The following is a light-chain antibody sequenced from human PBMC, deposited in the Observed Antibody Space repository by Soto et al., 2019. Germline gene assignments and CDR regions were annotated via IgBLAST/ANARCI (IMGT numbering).Light chain of an antibody. V-gene: IGLV2-14*01. CDR3: SSFTSSTTRV. CDR2: DVS. J-gene: IGLJ1*01. CDR1: GNDVGGYNY. Sequence: QSVLTQPASVSGSPGQSITISCTGTGNDVGGYNYVSWYQQHPGKAPKLMIYDVSNRPSGVSNRFSGSKSGNTASLTISGLQAEDEADYYCSSFTSSTTRVFGAGTKVNV.